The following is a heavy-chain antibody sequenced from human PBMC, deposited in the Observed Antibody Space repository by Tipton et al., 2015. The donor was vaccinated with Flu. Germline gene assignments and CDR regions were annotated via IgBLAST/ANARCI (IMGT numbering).Heavy chain of an antibody. CDR2: IYTHVNT. V-gene: IGHV4-61*02. Sequence: LRLSCTVSGDSISSGSYYWSWIRQPAGKGLEWIGRIYTHVNTNYNPSLKSRVTIAVDTSKNHFSLKLSFVTVADTAVYFCARAPIGTYGSGSYYHIWGQGTLVTVSS. CDR1: GDSISSGSYY. D-gene: IGHD3-10*01. J-gene: IGHJ4*02. CDR3: ARAPIGTYGSGSYYHI.